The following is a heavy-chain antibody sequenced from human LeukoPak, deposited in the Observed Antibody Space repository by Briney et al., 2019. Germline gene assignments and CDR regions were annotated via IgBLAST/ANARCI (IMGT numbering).Heavy chain of an antibody. CDR1: GFTFSRSA. D-gene: IGHD6-6*01. J-gene: IGHJ6*03. CDR3: AKTRSSSGHYFYFMDV. CDR2: LSGTRDSRGA. V-gene: IGHV3-23*01. Sequence: PGGSLRLSCAASGFTFSRSAMTWVRQAPGKGQEWVASLSGTRDSRGAIYADSVKGRFTISRDDSKSTLFLRMNRLTAEDTAIYYCAKTRSSSGHYFYFMDVWAKGVTVTVSS.